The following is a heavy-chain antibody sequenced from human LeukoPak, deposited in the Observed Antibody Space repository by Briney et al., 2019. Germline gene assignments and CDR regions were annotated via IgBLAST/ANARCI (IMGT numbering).Heavy chain of an antibody. CDR1: GFTFSSYA. V-gene: IGHV3-30-3*01. CDR2: ISYDGSNK. CDR3: ARDFFHDILTGNQPYYFDY. Sequence: PGGSLRLSCAASGFTFSSYAMHWVRQAPGKGLEWVAVISYDGSNKYYADSVKGRFTISRDNSKNTLYPQMNSLRAEDTAVYYCARDFFHDILTGNQPYYFDYWGQGTLVTASS. J-gene: IGHJ4*02. D-gene: IGHD3-9*01.